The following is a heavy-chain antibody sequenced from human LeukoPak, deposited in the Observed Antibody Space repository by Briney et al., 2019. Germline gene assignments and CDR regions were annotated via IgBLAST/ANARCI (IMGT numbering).Heavy chain of an antibody. V-gene: IGHV5-51*01. CDR1: GYSFTNYW. D-gene: IGHD2-21*02. Sequence: GESLKISCKGFGYSFTNYWIGWVRQMPGKGLEWMGIIYPGDSTTRYSPSFRGQVTISADKSISTAYLQWSSLKASDTAMYYCARQSGDYSYYYYMDVWGKGTTVTISS. CDR2: IYPGDSTT. CDR3: ARQSGDYSYYYYMDV. J-gene: IGHJ6*03.